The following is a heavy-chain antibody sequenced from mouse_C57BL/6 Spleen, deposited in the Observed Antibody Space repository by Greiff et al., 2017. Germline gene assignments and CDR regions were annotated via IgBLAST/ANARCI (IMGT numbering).Heavy chain of an antibody. CDR3: ARDRYYYGSSWNAMDY. Sequence: EVQRVESGGGLVKPGGSLKLSCAASGFTFSSYAMSWVRQTPEKRLEWVATISDGGSYTYYPDNVKGRFTISRDNAKNNRYLQMSHLKSEDTAMYYCARDRYYYGSSWNAMDYWGQGTSVTVSS. D-gene: IGHD1-1*01. CDR2: ISDGGSYT. V-gene: IGHV5-4*01. CDR1: GFTFSSYA. J-gene: IGHJ4*01.